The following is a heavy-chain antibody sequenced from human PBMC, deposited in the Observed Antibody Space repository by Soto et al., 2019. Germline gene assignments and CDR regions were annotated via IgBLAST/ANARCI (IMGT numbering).Heavy chain of an antibody. J-gene: IGHJ6*02. D-gene: IGHD6-19*01. V-gene: IGHV3-48*02. CDR3: ATVEGDSSGWYYYYYGMDV. CDR2: ISSSSSTI. Sequence: GGSLRLSCAASGFTFSSYSMNWVRQAPGKGLEWVSYISSSSSTIYYADSVKGRFTITRDNAKNSLYLQMNSLRDEDAAVYYCATVEGDSSGWYYYYYGMDVWGQGTTVTVSS. CDR1: GFTFSSYS.